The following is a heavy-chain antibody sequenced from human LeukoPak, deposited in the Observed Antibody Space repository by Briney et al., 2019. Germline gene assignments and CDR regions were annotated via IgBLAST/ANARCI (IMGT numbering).Heavy chain of an antibody. CDR1: GGSISSSNW. J-gene: IGHJ4*02. Sequence: KSSGTLSLTCAVSGGSISSSNWWSWVRQPPGKGLEWIWEIYHSGSTNYNPSLKSRVTISVDRSKNQFSLKLSSVTAADTAVYYCARDVIAVAGTGFDYWGQGTLVTVSS. V-gene: IGHV4-4*02. CDR2: IYHSGST. D-gene: IGHD6-19*01. CDR3: ARDVIAVAGTGFDY.